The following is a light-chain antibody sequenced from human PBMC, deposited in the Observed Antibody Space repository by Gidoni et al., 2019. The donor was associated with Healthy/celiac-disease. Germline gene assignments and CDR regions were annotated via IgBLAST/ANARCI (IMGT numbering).Light chain of an antibody. CDR3: QQYYSTPLT. J-gene: IGKJ5*01. CDR2: WAS. Sequence: DIVITQSPDSLAVFLGERATINCKSSQSVLYSSNNKNYLAWYQQKPGQPPKLLIYWASTRESGVPDRFSGSGSGTDFTLTISSLQAEDVAVYYCQQYYSTPLTFGQGTRLEIK. V-gene: IGKV4-1*01. CDR1: QSVLYSSNNKNY.